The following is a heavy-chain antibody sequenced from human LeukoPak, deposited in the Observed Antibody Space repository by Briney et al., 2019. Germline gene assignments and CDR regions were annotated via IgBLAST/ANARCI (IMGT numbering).Heavy chain of an antibody. J-gene: IGHJ4*02. CDR3: ARSSIAARPFDY. CDR1: RGSFSGYY. Sequence: SETLSLTCAVYRGSFSGYYWSWIRQPPGKGLEWIGEINHSGSTNYNPSLKSRVTISVDTSKNQFSLKLSSVTAADTAVYSCARSSIAARPFDYWGQGTLVTVSS. D-gene: IGHD6-6*01. CDR2: INHSGST. V-gene: IGHV4-34*01.